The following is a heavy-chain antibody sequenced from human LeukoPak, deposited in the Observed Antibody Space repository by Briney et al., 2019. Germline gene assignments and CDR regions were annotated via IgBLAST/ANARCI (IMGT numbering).Heavy chain of an antibody. V-gene: IGHV3-23*01. J-gene: IGHJ4*02. Sequence: GGSLRLSCAASGFTFSSYALSWVRQAPGKGLEWVSAISGSGGSTYYADSVKGRFTISRDNSKNTLYLQMNSLRAEDTAVYYCAKDPETYTSPTALDYWGQGTLATVSS. CDR3: AKDPETYTSPTALDY. CDR2: ISGSGGST. D-gene: IGHD6-13*01. CDR1: GFTFSSYA.